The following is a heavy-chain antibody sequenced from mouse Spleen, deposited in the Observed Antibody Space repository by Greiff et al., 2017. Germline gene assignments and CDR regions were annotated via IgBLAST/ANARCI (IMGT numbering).Heavy chain of an antibody. CDR2: INPNNGGT. CDR3: ARGDSYRNWYFDV. V-gene: IGHV1-26*01. J-gene: IGHJ1*01. Sequence: VQLQQSGPELVKPGASVKISCKASGYTFTDYYMNWVKQSHGKSLEWIGDINPNNGGTSYNQKFKGKATLTVDKSSSTAYMELRSLTSEDSAVYYCARGDSYRNWYFDVWGAGTTVTVSS. CDR1: GYTFTDYY. D-gene: IGHD2-10*01.